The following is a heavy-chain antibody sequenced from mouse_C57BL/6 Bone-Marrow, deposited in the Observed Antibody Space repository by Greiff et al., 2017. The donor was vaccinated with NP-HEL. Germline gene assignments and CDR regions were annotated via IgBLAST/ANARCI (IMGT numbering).Heavy chain of an antibody. D-gene: IGHD1-1*01. J-gene: IGHJ1*03. Sequence: EVMLVESGGGLVQPKGSLKLSCAASGFTFNTYAMHWVRQAPGKGLEWVARIRSKSSNYATYYADSVKDRFTISRDDSQSMLYLQMNNLKTEDTAMYYCVRSRYYGSSHWYFDVWGTGTTVTVSS. CDR2: IRSKSSNYAT. CDR3: VRSRYYGSSHWYFDV. CDR1: GFTFNTYA. V-gene: IGHV10-3*01.